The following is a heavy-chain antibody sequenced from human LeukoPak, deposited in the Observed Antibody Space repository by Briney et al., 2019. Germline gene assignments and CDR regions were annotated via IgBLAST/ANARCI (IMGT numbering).Heavy chain of an antibody. Sequence: SETLSLTCAVYGGSFSGYYWSWIRQPPGKGLEWIGEINHSGSTNYNPSLKSRVTISVDTSKNQFSLKLSSVTAADTAVYYCARGRSLRFGQLGLGRWFDPWGQGTLVTVSS. CDR2: INHSGST. V-gene: IGHV4-34*01. D-gene: IGHD6-13*01. J-gene: IGHJ5*02. CDR3: ARGRSLRFGQLGLGRWFDP. CDR1: GGSFSGYY.